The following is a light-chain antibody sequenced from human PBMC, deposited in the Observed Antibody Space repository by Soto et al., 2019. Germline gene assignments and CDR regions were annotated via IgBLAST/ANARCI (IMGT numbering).Light chain of an antibody. V-gene: IGLV1-36*01. CDR3: AAWDESLNDYV. J-gene: IGLJ1*01. CDR2: YDD. Sequence: SFLTHPPSVSEAPRQIVTISCSGSSSNIGNNAVNWYQQLPGQAPKIVIYYDDLLTSGVSDRFSGSKYGISASLAISDIQSDDEADYYCAAWDESLNDYVLGHAPKVHVL. CDR1: SSNIGNNA.